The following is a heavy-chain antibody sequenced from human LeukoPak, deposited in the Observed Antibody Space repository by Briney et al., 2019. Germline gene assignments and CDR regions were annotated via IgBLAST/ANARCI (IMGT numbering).Heavy chain of an antibody. CDR1: GFTFDVYA. CDR2: ISWNSGSI. CDR3: AKMIRGVNDFDH. V-gene: IGHV3-9*01. Sequence: GGSLRLSCAASGFTFDVYAMHWVRQAPGKGLEWVSGISWNSGSIGYADSVKGRFTISRDNSKNMLYLQMNSLRAEDTALYYCAKMIRGVNDFDHWGQGTLVTVSS. D-gene: IGHD3-10*01. J-gene: IGHJ4*02.